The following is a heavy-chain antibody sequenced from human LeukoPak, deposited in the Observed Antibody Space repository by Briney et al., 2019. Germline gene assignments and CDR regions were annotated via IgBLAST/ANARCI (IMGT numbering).Heavy chain of an antibody. V-gene: IGHV4-34*01. CDR1: GGSFSGYY. CDR2: INHSGST. J-gene: IGHJ3*02. Sequence: SETLPLTCAVYGGSFSGYYWSWIRQPPGKGLEWIGEINHSGSTNYNPSLKSRVTISVDTSKNQFSLKLSSVTAADTAVYYCARGLTYYDFWSGYRNAFDIWGQGTMVTVSS. CDR3: ARGLTYYDFWSGYRNAFDI. D-gene: IGHD3-3*01.